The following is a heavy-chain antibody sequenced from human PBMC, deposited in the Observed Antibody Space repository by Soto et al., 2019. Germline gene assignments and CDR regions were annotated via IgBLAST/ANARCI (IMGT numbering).Heavy chain of an antibody. Sequence: GASVKVSCKASGGTFSSYAISWVRQAPGQGLEWMGGIIPIFGTANYAQKFQGRVTITADESTSTAYMELSSLRSEDTAVYYCARSGYRYGINYYGMDVWAQGTTVTVSS. V-gene: IGHV1-69*13. D-gene: IGHD5-18*01. CDR1: GGTFSSYA. J-gene: IGHJ6*02. CDR3: ARSGYRYGINYYGMDV. CDR2: IIPIFGTA.